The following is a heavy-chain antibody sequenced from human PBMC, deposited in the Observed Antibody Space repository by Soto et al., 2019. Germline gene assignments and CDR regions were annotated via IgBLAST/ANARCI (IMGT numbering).Heavy chain of an antibody. V-gene: IGHV1-3*01. CDR2: INAGNGNT. CDR3: ARALDFWSAYFDY. D-gene: IGHD3-3*01. CDR1: GYTFTGYA. J-gene: IGHJ4*02. Sequence: ASVKVSCKASGYTFTGYAMHWVRQAPGQRLEWMGWINAGNGNTKYSQKFQGRFTISRDNSKNTLYLQMNSLRTEDTAVYYCARALDFWSAYFDYWGQGSLVTVSS.